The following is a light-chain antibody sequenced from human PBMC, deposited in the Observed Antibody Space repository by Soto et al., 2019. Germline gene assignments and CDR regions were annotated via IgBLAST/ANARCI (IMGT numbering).Light chain of an antibody. V-gene: IGLV2-8*01. CDR1: SSDIGYYNF. J-gene: IGLJ1*01. CDR3: SAYGGSHHV. CDR2: EVN. Sequence: QSALTQPPSASGSPGQSVTISCTGTSSDIGYYNFVSWYQQHPGKAPKLMIYEVNKRPSGVPDRFSGSKSGNTASLTVFGLQAEDEADYYCSAYGGSHHVIGTGTKLTVL.